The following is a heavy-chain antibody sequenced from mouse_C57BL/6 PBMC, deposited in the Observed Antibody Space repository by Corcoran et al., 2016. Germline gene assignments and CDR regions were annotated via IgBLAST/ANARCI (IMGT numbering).Heavy chain of an antibody. V-gene: IGHV1-75*01. CDR1: GYTFTDYY. Sequence: QVQLQQSGPELVKPGASVKISCKASGYTFTDYYINWVKQRPGQGLEWIGWIFPGSGSTYYNEKFKGKATLTVDKSSSTAYMLLSSLTSEDSAVYFCARAGSMITASYYFDYWGQGTTLTVSS. CDR3: ARAGSMITASYYFDY. J-gene: IGHJ2*01. CDR2: IFPGSGST. D-gene: IGHD2-4*01.